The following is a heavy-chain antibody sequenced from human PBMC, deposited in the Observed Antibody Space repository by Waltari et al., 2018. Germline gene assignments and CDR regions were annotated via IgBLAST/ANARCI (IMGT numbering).Heavy chain of an antibody. CDR2: ISWNSGSI. D-gene: IGHD1-26*01. CDR3: ARGSVVGAFDY. J-gene: IGHJ4*02. CDR1: GFTFDDYA. Sequence: EVQLVESGGGLVQHGRSLRLSCAASGFTFDDYAMHWVRQAPGKGLCWVSGISWNSGSIGYADSVKGRFTISRDNAKNSLYLQMNSLRAEDMALYYCARGSVVGAFDYWGQGTLVTVSS. V-gene: IGHV3-9*03.